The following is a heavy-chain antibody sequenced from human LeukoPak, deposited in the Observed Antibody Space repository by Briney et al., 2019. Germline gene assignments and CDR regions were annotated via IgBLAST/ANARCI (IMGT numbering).Heavy chain of an antibody. Sequence: AQSLRLSCAASAFTFANIWTHWVRQPPGKGLVWGSLVNNDGSTTNYADSVKGRLTISRDNAKNTVYLQMNSLRAEDTAVYYCAIGGPYGSVSWGQGTLVTVSS. D-gene: IGHD3-10*01. CDR3: AIGGPYGSVS. V-gene: IGHV3-74*01. CDR1: AFTFANIW. J-gene: IGHJ1*01. CDR2: VNNDGSTT.